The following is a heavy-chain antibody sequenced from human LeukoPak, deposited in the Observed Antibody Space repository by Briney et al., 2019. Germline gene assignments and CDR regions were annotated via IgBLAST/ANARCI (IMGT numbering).Heavy chain of an antibody. Sequence: NPSQTLSLTCTVSGGSISGGGYYWSWIRQHPGKGLEWIGYIYYSGSTYYNPSLKSRVTISVDTSKNQFSLKLSSVTAADTAVYYCAAEQLGYCSSTSCYTGTNAFDIWGQGTMVTVSS. J-gene: IGHJ3*02. CDR1: GGSISGGGYY. V-gene: IGHV4-31*03. CDR2: IYYSGST. CDR3: AAEQLGYCSSTSCYTGTNAFDI. D-gene: IGHD2-2*02.